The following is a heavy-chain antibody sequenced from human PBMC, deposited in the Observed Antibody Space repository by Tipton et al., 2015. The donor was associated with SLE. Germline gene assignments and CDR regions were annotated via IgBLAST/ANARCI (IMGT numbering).Heavy chain of an antibody. Sequence: TLSLTCSVSGGSFSGYYWTWIRQSPEKGLEWIGRISHSGGTIYNPSLMTRVTISIDTSTNQFSLKVTSVTAADTAVYYCATEATTLMAPYYFDYWGQGTLVTVSP. V-gene: IGHV4-34*01. J-gene: IGHJ4*02. D-gene: IGHD2-8*01. CDR2: ISHSGGT. CDR3: ATEATTLMAPYYFDY. CDR1: GGSFSGYY.